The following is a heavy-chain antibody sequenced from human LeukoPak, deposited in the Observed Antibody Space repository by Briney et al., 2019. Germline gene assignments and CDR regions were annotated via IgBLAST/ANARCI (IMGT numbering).Heavy chain of an antibody. D-gene: IGHD2-15*01. V-gene: IGHV4-30-4*01. Sequence: SETLSLTCTVSGVPISSGDYYWSWIRQPPGKGLEWIGYIYYSGSTYYNPSLKSRVTISVDTSKNQFSLKLSSVTAADTAVYYCARYREYCSGGSCQGYYYGMDVWGKGTTVTVSS. CDR1: GVPISSGDYY. J-gene: IGHJ6*04. CDR3: ARYREYCSGGSCQGYYYGMDV. CDR2: IYYSGST.